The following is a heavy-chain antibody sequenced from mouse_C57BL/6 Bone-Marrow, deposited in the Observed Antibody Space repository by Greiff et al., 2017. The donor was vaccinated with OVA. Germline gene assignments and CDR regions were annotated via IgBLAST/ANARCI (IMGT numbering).Heavy chain of an antibody. Sequence: EVKVEESGGGLVQPGGSMKLSCAASGFTFSDAWMDWVRQSPEKGLEWVAEIRNKANNHATYYAESVKGRFTISRDDSKSSVYLQMNSLRAEDTGIYYCTRPYYDYDGYYFDYWGQGTTLTVSS. CDR1: GFTFSDAW. CDR2: IRNKANNHAT. CDR3: TRPYYDYDGYYFDY. D-gene: IGHD2-4*01. J-gene: IGHJ2*01. V-gene: IGHV6-6*01.